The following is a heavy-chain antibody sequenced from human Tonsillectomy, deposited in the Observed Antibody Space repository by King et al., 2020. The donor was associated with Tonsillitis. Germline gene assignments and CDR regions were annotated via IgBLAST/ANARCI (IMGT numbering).Heavy chain of an antibody. Sequence: VQLQQWGAGRLKPSETLSLTCAVYGGSFSGYYWSWIRQPPGKGREWIGEINHSGSTNYNPSLKSRVIISIDTSKKQFSLKLSSVTAADAAVYYCARANCSTTSCYGDWFDPWGQGTRVTVSS. V-gene: IGHV4-34*01. CDR3: ARANCSTTSCYGDWFDP. CDR2: INHSGST. J-gene: IGHJ5*02. D-gene: IGHD2-2*01. CDR1: GGSFSGYY.